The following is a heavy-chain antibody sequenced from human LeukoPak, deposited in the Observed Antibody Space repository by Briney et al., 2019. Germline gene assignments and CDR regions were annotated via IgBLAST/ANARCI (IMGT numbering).Heavy chain of an antibody. CDR2: IYPGDSDT. CDR1: GYIFTYHW. CDR3: ARPLTTSYDAFDI. J-gene: IGHJ3*02. Sequence: GESLKISCKTSGYIFTYHWIGWVRQMSGKGLEWMGIIYPGDSDTRYSPSFQGQVTISADKSISTTYLQWSSLEASDTAIYYCARPLTTSYDAFDIWGQGTMVTVSS. D-gene: IGHD2/OR15-2a*01. V-gene: IGHV5-51*01.